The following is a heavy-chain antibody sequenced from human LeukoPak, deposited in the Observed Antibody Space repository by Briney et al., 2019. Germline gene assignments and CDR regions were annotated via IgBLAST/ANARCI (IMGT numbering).Heavy chain of an antibody. J-gene: IGHJ4*02. V-gene: IGHV3-66*01. D-gene: IGHD4-17*01. Sequence: GGSLRLSCAVSGFTVSGNYMRWVRQAPGKGLEWVSIIYSAGTTHYSDSVKGRFTISRYNSKNTLYLRMNSLRVEDTAVYYCARDGDYGDTYYFDYWGQGTLVTVSS. CDR3: ARDGDYGDTYYFDY. CDR1: GFTVSGNY. CDR2: IYSAGTT.